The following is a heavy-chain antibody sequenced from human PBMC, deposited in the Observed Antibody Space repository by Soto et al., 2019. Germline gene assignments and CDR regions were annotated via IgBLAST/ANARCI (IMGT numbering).Heavy chain of an antibody. CDR3: ARDSGKFDY. J-gene: IGHJ4*02. D-gene: IGHD6-25*01. CDR1: GGSVSSGSYY. Sequence: SLTCTVSGGSVSSGSYYWSWIRQPPGKGLEWIGYIYYSGSTNYNPSLKSRVTISVDTSKNQFSLKLSSVTAADTAVYYCARDSGKFDYWGQGTLVTVSS. V-gene: IGHV4-61*01. CDR2: IYYSGST.